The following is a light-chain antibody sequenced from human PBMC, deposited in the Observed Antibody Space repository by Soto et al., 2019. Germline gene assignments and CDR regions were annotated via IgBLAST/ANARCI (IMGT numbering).Light chain of an antibody. CDR1: QRVSSK. V-gene: IGKV3-15*01. Sequence: EIVMTQSPATLSVSPGEGATLSCRASQRVSSKLAWYQQKPGQAPRLLIYGASPRATGIPARFSDSGSGTEFTLIISSLQSDDSAFYYCQQYNSWLWTFGQGTKVEIK. J-gene: IGKJ1*01. CDR2: GAS. CDR3: QQYNSWLWT.